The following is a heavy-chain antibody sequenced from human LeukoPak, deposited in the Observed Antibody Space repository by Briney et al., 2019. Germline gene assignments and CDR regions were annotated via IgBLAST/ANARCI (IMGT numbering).Heavy chain of an antibody. V-gene: IGHV4-31*03. Sequence: SQTLSLTCTVSGGSISGGGYYWGWIRQHPGKGLEWIGYIYYSGSTYYNPSLMSRVTISVDTSRNQFSLRLSSVTAADTAVYYCARSPQTDYYYYYAMDVWGQGTTVTVSS. CDR2: IYYSGST. J-gene: IGHJ6*02. D-gene: IGHD1-14*01. CDR1: GGSISGGGYY. CDR3: ARSPQTDYYYYYAMDV.